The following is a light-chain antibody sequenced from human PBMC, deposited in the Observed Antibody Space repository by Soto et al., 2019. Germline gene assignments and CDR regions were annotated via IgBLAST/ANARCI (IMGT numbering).Light chain of an antibody. Sequence: DIQMTQSPSSLSASVGDRVTIACRASQSINIYLSWYQQEPGKAPKLLMYDASSLQSGVPSRFSGSGSGTHFSLTISSLQREDFATYYCQQNHRTPLTFGGGTKVEIK. J-gene: IGKJ4*01. V-gene: IGKV1-39*01. CDR3: QQNHRTPLT. CDR1: QSINIY. CDR2: DAS.